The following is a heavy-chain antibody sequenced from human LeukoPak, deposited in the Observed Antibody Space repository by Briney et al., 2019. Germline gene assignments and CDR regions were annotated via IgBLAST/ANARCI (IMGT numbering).Heavy chain of an antibody. CDR2: IWYDGSNK. CDR1: GFTFSSYG. Sequence: PGRSLRLSCAASGFTFSSYGMHWVRQAPGKGLEWVAVIWYDGSNKYYADSVKGRFTISRDNSKNTLYLQMNSPRVEDTAVYYCARDLFGPKNYFDYWGQGTLVTVSS. J-gene: IGHJ4*02. CDR3: ARDLFGPKNYFDY. D-gene: IGHD3-10*01. V-gene: IGHV3-33*01.